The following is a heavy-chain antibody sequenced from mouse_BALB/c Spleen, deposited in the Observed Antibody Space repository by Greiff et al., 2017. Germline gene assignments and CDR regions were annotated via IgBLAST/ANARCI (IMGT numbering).Heavy chain of an antibody. CDR1: GYAFSSYW. CDR2: IYPGDGDT. Sequence: QVHVKQSGAELVRPGSSVKISCKASGYAFSSYWMNWVKQRPGQGLEWIGQIYPGDGDTNYNGKFKGKATLTADKSSSTAYMQLSSLTSEDSAVYFCARGNHGAMDYWGQGTSVTVSS. D-gene: IGHD2-1*01. CDR3: ARGNHGAMDY. V-gene: IGHV1-80*01. J-gene: IGHJ4*01.